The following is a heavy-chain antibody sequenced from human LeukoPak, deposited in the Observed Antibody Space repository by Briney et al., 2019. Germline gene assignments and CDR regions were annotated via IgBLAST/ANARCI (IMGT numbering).Heavy chain of an antibody. D-gene: IGHD2-2*01. V-gene: IGHV1-69*05. J-gene: IGHJ4*02. CDR3: ARDREAGTSWTFDY. CDR1: GGTFSSYT. CDR2: IIPIFGTA. Sequence: SVKVSCKASGGTFSSYTISWVRQAPGQGLEWMGSIIPIFGTANYAQKFQGRVTITTDESTSTAYMELSSLRSEDTAVYYCARDREAGTSWTFDYWGPGTLVTVSS.